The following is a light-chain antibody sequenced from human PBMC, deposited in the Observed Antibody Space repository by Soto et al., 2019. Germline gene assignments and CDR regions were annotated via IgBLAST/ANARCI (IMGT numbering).Light chain of an antibody. CDR2: AAS. CDR3: QQVNSYPFS. CDR1: QGISSY. Sequence: IQLTQSPSSLSASVGDRVTITCRASQGISSYLAWYQQKAGKAPKLLIYAASTLQSGVPSRFSGSGSGTDFTLAISSLQPEDFATYYCQQVNSYPFSFGPGPKVDMK. V-gene: IGKV1-9*01. J-gene: IGKJ3*01.